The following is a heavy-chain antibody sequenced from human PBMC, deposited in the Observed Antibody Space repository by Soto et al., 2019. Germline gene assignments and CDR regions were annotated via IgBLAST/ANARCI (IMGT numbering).Heavy chain of an antibody. CDR2: INVGTGNT. CDR1: GYTFINYL. Sequence: QVQLVQSGAEVKKPGTSVRVSCEASGYTFINYLLQWVRQAPGQRLEWMGWINVGTGNTRYSQKFQGRVTLTRDTSARTAYMDLSSLTSEDTAAYYCARPLFADSITSNFWGQGTLVTVSS. J-gene: IGHJ4*02. D-gene: IGHD1-20*01. CDR3: ARPLFADSITSNF. V-gene: IGHV1-3*01.